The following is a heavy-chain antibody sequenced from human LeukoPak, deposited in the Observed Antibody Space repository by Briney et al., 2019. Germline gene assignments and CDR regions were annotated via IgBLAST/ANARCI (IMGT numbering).Heavy chain of an antibody. CDR2: INHSGST. V-gene: IGHV4-34*01. CDR3: ARGQRITMTD. D-gene: IGHD3-22*01. Sequence: SETLSLTCAVYGGSFSGYYWSWIRQPPGKGLEWIGEINHSGSTNYNPSLKSRVAISVDTSRNQFSLRLSSVTAADTAVYYCARGQRITMTDWGQGTLVTVSS. CDR1: GGSFSGYY. J-gene: IGHJ4*02.